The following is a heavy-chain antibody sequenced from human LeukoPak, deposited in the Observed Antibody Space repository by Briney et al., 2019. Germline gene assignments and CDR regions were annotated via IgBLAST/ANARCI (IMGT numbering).Heavy chain of an antibody. J-gene: IGHJ4*02. CDR3: ARGAPVLRYFDWFPYYFDY. CDR2: INHSGST. D-gene: IGHD3-9*01. Sequence: GSLRLSCAASGFTFSSYAMSWVRQAPGKGLEWIGEINHSGSTNYNPSLKSRVTISVDTSKNQFSLKLSSVTAADTAVYYCARGAPVLRYFDWFPYYFDYWGQGTLVTVSS. V-gene: IGHV4-34*01. CDR1: GFTFSSYA.